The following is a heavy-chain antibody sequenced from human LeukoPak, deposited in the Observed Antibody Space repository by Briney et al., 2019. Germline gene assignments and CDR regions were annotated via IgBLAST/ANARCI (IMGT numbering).Heavy chain of an antibody. V-gene: IGHV3-30-3*01. D-gene: IGHD1-26*01. CDR1: GFTFSSYA. J-gene: IGHJ6*03. Sequence: PGGSLRLSCAASGFTFSSYAMHWVRQAPGKGLEWVAVISYDGSNKYYADSVKGRFTISRDNSKNTLYLQMNSLRAEDTAVYYCAREWEPQWDYYYYMDVWGKGTTVTVSS. CDR2: ISYDGSNK. CDR3: AREWEPQWDYYYYMDV.